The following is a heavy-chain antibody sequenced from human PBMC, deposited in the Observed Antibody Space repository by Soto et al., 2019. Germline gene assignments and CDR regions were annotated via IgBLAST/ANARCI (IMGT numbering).Heavy chain of an antibody. J-gene: IGHJ6*02. CDR1: GYTFTSYG. CDR3: ARGKYSYGFYYYYGMDV. Sequence: ASVKVSCKASGYTFTSYGISWVRHAPGQGLEWMGWISAYNGNTNYAQKLQGRVTMTTDTSTSTAYMELRSLRSDDTAVYYCARGKYSYGFYYYYGMDVWGQGTTVTVSS. D-gene: IGHD5-18*01. V-gene: IGHV1-18*01. CDR2: ISAYNGNT.